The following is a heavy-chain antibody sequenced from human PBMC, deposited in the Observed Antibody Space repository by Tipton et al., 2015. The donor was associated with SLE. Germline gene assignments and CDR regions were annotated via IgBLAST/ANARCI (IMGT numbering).Heavy chain of an antibody. CDR3: ARTQGYTSDAFDI. D-gene: IGHD6-13*01. J-gene: IGHJ3*02. CDR1: RGSISSGDYY. Sequence: TLSLTCTASRGSISSGDYYWSWIRQPPGKGLEWIGYIYYSGNTYYNPSLKSRVTISVDTSKNQFSLKLSSVTAADTAVYYCARTQGYTSDAFDIWGQGTMVTVSS. V-gene: IGHV4-30-4*01. CDR2: IYYSGNT.